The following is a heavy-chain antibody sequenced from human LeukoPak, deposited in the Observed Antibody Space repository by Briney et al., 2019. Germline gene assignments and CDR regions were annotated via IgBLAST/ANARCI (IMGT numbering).Heavy chain of an antibody. J-gene: IGHJ4*02. CDR3: AKDRSNHYYDSSGQDS. CDR2: IRGSGAGT. CDR1: GFTVSSNY. D-gene: IGHD3-22*01. Sequence: GGSLRLSCAASGFTVSSNYMSWVRQAPGKGLEWFSVIRGSGAGTYYSDSVKGRFTISRDNSKNTVYLQMHSLRAEDTAIYYCAKDRSNHYYDSSGQDSWGQGTLVTVSS. V-gene: IGHV3-23*01.